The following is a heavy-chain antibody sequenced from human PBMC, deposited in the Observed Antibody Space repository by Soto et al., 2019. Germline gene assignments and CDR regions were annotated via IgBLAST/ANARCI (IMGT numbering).Heavy chain of an antibody. V-gene: IGHV4-59*01. CDR1: GGSISSYY. CDR2: IYYSGST. D-gene: IGHD3-10*01. CDR3: AGITMVRGDYYYYGMDV. J-gene: IGHJ6*02. Sequence: SETLSLTCTVSGGSISSYYWSWIRQPPGKGLEWIGYIYYSGSTNYNPSLKSRVTISVDTSKNQFSLKLSSVTAADTAVYYCAGITMVRGDYYYYGMDVWGQGTTVTVSS.